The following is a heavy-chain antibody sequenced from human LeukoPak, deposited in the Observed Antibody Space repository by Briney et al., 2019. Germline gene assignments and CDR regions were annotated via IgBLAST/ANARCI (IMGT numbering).Heavy chain of an antibody. Sequence: SETLSLTCAVYGGSFSGYYWSWIRQPPGKGLEWIGEINHSGSTNYNPSLKSRVTISVDTSKNQFSLKLSSVTAAGTAVYYCARVRVGYCSGGSCYSSMYNWFDPWGQGTLVTVSS. CDR2: INHSGST. J-gene: IGHJ5*02. V-gene: IGHV4-34*01. CDR1: GGSFSGYY. D-gene: IGHD2-15*01. CDR3: ARVRVGYCSGGSCYSSMYNWFDP.